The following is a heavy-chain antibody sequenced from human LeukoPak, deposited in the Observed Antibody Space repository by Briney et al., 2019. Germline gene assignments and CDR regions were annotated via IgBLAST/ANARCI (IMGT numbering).Heavy chain of an antibody. Sequence: SETLSLXCTVSGGSISSSSYYWDWIRQPPGKGLEWIGSIYYSGITYYNPSLKSRVTISVDTSKNQFSLKLSSVTAADTAVYYCARQVGYSSGWNHFDYWGQGTLVTVSS. CDR3: ARQVGYSSGWNHFDY. V-gene: IGHV4-39*01. CDR1: GGSISSSSYY. J-gene: IGHJ4*02. D-gene: IGHD6-19*01. CDR2: IYYSGIT.